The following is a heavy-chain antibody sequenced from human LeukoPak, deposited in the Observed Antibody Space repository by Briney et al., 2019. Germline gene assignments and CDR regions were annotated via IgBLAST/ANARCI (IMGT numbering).Heavy chain of an antibody. CDR3: AKDRSSWYYPFES. J-gene: IGHJ4*02. CDR2: FRGGGHNT. Sequence: GGPLRLSCVASGFTFRRYAMRGVRHSRGKGLECVSVFRGGGHNTFHAVSERGGFPLSREISKRTVYVKIHSESAEDTALYYCAKDRSSWYYPFESWGQETLVTVSS. CDR1: GFTFRRYA. D-gene: IGHD3-3*01. V-gene: IGHV3-23*01.